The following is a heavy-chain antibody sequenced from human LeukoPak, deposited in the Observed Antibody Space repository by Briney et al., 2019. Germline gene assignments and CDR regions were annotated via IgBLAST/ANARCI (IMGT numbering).Heavy chain of an antibody. D-gene: IGHD6-6*01. J-gene: IGHJ4*02. Sequence: PSQTLSLTCTVSGGSISSGDYYWRWIRQPPGKGLEWIEYIYYSGSTYYNPYLKSRVTLSVDTSKNQFSLKLSSVTAADTAVYYCARGRGYSSSSRFDYWGQGTLVTVSS. V-gene: IGHV4-30-4*08. CDR3: ARGRGYSSSSRFDY. CDR2: IYYSGST. CDR1: GGSISSGDYY.